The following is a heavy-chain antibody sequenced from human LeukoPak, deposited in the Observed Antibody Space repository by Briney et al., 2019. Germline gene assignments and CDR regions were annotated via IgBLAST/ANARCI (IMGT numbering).Heavy chain of an antibody. D-gene: IGHD2/OR15-2a*01. CDR2: INPGGGST. Sequence: ASVKVSCKASGYTFTSYGISWVRQAPGQGLEWMGIINPGGGSTSYAQKFQGRVTMTRDTSTSPVYMELSSLRSEDTAVYYCARKSDNSYYFDYWGQGTLVTVSS. CDR1: GYTFTSYG. CDR3: ARKSDNSYYFDY. V-gene: IGHV1-46*01. J-gene: IGHJ4*02.